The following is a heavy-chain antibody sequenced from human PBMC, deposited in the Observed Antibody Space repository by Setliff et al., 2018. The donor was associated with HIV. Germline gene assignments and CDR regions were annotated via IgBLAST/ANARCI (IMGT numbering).Heavy chain of an antibody. V-gene: IGHV4-59*01. Sequence: SETLSLTCTVSGDSISSYYWSWIRQPPGKGLEWIGYIYYSGSTHYNPSLKSRVTISVDTPKNQFSLKLSSVTAADTAVYYCARDGDYNYYGMDVWGQGTTVTVSS. D-gene: IGHD4-17*01. CDR3: ARDGDYNYYGMDV. CDR1: GDSISSYY. J-gene: IGHJ6*02. CDR2: IYYSGST.